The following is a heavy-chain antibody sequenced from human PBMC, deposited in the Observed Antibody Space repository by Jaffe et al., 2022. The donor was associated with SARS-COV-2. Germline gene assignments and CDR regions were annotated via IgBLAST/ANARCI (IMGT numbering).Heavy chain of an antibody. CDR3: ARAGYCSSFGVGFCAFDF. Sequence: QVQLQESGPGLLKPSQTLSLTCTVSGDSISSGSYCWSWIRQPAGKGLEYIGRVHNSGGTNYNPSLKSRVTISLDTSKKQFSLKLSSVTAADTAVYYCARAGYCSSFGVGFCAFDFWGQGTMVTVSS. D-gene: IGHD2-2*01. CDR1: GDSISSGSYC. J-gene: IGHJ3*01. CDR2: VHNSGGT. V-gene: IGHV4-61*02.